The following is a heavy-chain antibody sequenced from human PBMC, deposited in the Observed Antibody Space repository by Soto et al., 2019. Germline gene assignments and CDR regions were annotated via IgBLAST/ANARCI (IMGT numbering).Heavy chain of an antibody. CDR3: AKDMGYSSSWYDY. V-gene: IGHV3-9*01. CDR1: GFTFDDYA. J-gene: IGHJ4*02. CDR2: ISWNSGNI. D-gene: IGHD6-13*01. Sequence: EVQLVESGGGLVQPGRSLRLSCAASGFTFDDYAMHWVRQAPGKGLEWVSGISWNSGNIGYADSVKGRFTISRDNAKNSLYLQMNSLRAEDTALYYCAKDMGYSSSWYDYWGQGTLVTVSS.